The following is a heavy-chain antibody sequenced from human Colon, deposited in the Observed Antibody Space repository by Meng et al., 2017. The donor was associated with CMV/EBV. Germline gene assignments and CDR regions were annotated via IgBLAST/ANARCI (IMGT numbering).Heavy chain of an antibody. Sequence: KASGYTFGICGITWVRQAPGQRLEWVGWISAENGNTNYAQKFQGRVTLTTDTSTKTAYMDLRGLRSDDSAVYYCARAGAAVTTHFDFWGRGTLVTVSS. CDR3: ARAGAAVTTHFDF. D-gene: IGHD4-17*01. V-gene: IGHV1-18*01. CDR2: ISAENGNT. CDR1: GYTFGICG. J-gene: IGHJ4*02.